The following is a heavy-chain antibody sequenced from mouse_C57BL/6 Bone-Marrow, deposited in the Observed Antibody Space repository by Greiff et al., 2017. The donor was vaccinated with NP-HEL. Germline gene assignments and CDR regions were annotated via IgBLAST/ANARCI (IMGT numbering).Heavy chain of an antibody. CDR2: ISSGGDYI. V-gene: IGHV5-9-1*02. Sequence: EVKLQESGEGLVKPGGSLKLSCAASGFTFSSYAMSWVRQTPEKRLEWVAYISSGGDYIYYAVTVKGRFTISRDNARNTLYLQMSSLKSEDTAMYYCTRDYYRENMDYWGQGTSVTVSS. CDR3: TRDYYRENMDY. D-gene: IGHD2-1*01. J-gene: IGHJ4*01. CDR1: GFTFSSYA.